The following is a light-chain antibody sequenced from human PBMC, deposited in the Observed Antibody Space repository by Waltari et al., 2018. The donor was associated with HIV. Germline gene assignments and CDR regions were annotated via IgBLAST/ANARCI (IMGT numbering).Light chain of an antibody. Sequence: DIQMTQSPSSLSAPVGDRVTITCRASQSVDTFLHWYQQKPGKAPKLLIYGASTLQSGVPSRFSGSGSRTDFTLTISSLQPEDFATYYCQQSYNSPLTFGGGTKVEIK. J-gene: IGKJ4*01. CDR3: QQSYNSPLT. CDR1: QSVDTF. V-gene: IGKV1-39*01. CDR2: GAS.